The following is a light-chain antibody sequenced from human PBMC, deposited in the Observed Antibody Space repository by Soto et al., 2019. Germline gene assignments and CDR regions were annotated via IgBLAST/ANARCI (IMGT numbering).Light chain of an antibody. V-gene: IGKV3-15*01. CDR1: QSVSNN. CDR3: QQYNNWWT. J-gene: IGKJ1*01. CDR2: GAS. Sequence: EIVMTQSPATLSLSPGERATLSCRASQSVSNNLAWYQKKPGQAPRLLIYGASTRATGIPARFSGSGSGTEFTLTSSNLQSEDFAFYHCQQYNNWWTFGQGTRVDIK.